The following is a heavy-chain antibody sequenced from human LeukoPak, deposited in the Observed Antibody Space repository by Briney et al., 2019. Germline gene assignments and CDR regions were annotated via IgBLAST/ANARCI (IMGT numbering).Heavy chain of an antibody. J-gene: IGHJ4*02. V-gene: IGHV4-39*02. CDR3: ARLYGSAYVDY. CDR2: IYYSGAT. Sequence: PAETLSLTCTVSGGSISSSSYYWGWIRQPPGKGLEWIGNIYYSGATHYSPSLKSRVTMSVDTSKNHFSLNLGSVTAADTAVYYCARLYGSAYVDYWGQGTLVTVSS. CDR1: GGSISSSSYY. D-gene: IGHD3-10*01.